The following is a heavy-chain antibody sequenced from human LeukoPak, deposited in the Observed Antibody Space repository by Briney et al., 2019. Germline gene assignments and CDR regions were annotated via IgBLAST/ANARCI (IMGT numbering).Heavy chain of an antibody. Sequence: KASETLSLTCAAYGGSFSGYYWSWIRQPPGKGLEWIGEINHSGSTNYNPSLKSRVTISVDTSKNQFSLKLSSVTAADTAVYYCASADSNHDAFDIWGQGTMVTVSS. V-gene: IGHV4-34*01. J-gene: IGHJ3*02. CDR2: INHSGST. CDR3: ASADSNHDAFDI. D-gene: IGHD4-11*01. CDR1: GGSFSGYY.